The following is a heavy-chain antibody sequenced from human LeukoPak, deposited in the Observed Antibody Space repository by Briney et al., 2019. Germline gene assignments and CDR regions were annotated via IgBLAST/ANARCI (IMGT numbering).Heavy chain of an antibody. CDR2: ISWNSGSI. CDR3: AKDKRPYYGSGSYFDY. J-gene: IGHJ4*02. V-gene: IGHV3-9*03. CDR1: GFTFDDYA. Sequence: GRSLRLSCAASGFTFDDYAMHWVRQAPGKGLEWVSGISWNSGSIGYADSVKGRFTISRDNAKNSLYLQMNSLRAEDMALYYCAKDKRPYYGSGSYFDYWGQGTLVTVSS. D-gene: IGHD3-10*01.